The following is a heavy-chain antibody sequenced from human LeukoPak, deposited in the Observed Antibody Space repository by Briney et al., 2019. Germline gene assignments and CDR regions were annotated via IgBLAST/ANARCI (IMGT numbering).Heavy chain of an antibody. CDR1: GYRFTSYW. D-gene: IGHD2-2*01. CDR2: IYPGDSDT. V-gene: IGHV5-51*01. J-gene: IGHJ6*03. Sequence: GESLKISCKGSGYRFTSYWIGWVRQMPGKGLEWMGIIYPGDSDTRYSPSFQGQVTISADKSISTAYLQWSSLKASDTAMYYCARNGGSVVVPAAYSEHNYHYYYMDVWGKGTTVTVSS. CDR3: ARNGGSVVVPAAYSEHNYHYYYMDV.